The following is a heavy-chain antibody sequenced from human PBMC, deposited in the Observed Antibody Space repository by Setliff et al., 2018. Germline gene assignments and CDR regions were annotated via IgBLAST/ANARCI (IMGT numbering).Heavy chain of an antibody. CDR1: GYSISSGYI. CDR3: ARVRVVVIGNYYYYYGMDV. CDR2: IYYSGST. D-gene: IGHD2-15*01. J-gene: IGHJ6*02. Sequence: SETLSLTCTVSGYSISSGYIWGWIRQPPGKGLEWIGSIYYSGSTYYNPSLKSRVTISVDTSKNQFSLKLSSVTAADTAVYYCARVRVVVIGNYYYYYGMDVWGQGTTVTVSS. V-gene: IGHV4-38-2*02.